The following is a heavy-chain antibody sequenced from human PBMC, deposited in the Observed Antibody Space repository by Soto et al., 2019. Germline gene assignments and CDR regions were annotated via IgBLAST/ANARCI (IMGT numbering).Heavy chain of an antibody. CDR3: TRATFDV. V-gene: IGHV3-33*01. J-gene: IGHJ6*02. CDR1: GFSFSTYA. Sequence: PGGSLRLSCVVSGFSFSTYAMHWVRQAPGKGLEWLAIIWFDGVKEYYAESVRGRFTISIDNSKNTVFLQMDTVGAEDSALYYCTRATFDVWGQGTTVTVS. CDR2: IWFDGVKE.